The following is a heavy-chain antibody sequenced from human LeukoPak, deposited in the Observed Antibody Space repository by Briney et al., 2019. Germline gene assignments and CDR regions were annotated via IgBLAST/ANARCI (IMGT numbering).Heavy chain of an antibody. J-gene: IGHJ6*02. D-gene: IGHD5-24*01. CDR1: GFSFSSYW. CDR2: ISSSSSYI. Sequence: KTGGSLRLSCAASGFSFSSYWMSWVRQAPGKGLEWVSSISSSSSYIYYADSVKGRFTISRDNAKNSLYLQMNSLRAEDTAMYYCARVDDYHYYGMDVWGQGTTVTVSS. CDR3: ARVDDYHYYGMDV. V-gene: IGHV3-21*01.